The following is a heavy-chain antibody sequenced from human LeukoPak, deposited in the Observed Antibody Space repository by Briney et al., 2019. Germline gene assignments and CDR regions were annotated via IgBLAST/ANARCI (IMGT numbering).Heavy chain of an antibody. CDR3: AKNAFDI. CDR1: GFTFRDFW. V-gene: IGHV3-30*02. J-gene: IGHJ3*02. CDR2: IRYDGSNK. Sequence: GGSLRLSCAASGFTFRDFWMHWVRQAPGKGLEWVAFIRYDGSNKYYADSVKGRFTISRDNSKNTLYLQMNSLRAEDTAVYYCAKNAFDIWGQGTMVTVSS.